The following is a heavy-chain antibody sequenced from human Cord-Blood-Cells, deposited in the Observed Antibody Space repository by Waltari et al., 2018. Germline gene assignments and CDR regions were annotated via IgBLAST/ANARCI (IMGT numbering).Heavy chain of an antibody. Sequence: QVQLVESGGGVVQPGRSLRLSCAASGFTFSSYGMHWVRQAPGKGLEWVAVISYDGSNKYYADSGKGRFTISRDNSKNTLYLQMNSLRAEDTAVYYCAGAENYWYFDLWGRGTLVTVSS. CDR3: AGAENYWYFDL. J-gene: IGHJ2*01. CDR2: ISYDGSNK. CDR1: GFTFSSYG. V-gene: IGHV3-30*03.